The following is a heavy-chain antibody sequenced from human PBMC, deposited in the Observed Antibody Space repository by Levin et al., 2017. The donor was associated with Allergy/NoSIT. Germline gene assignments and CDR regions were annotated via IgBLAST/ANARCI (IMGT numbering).Heavy chain of an antibody. CDR2: IYYSGST. D-gene: IGHD1-1*01. V-gene: IGHV4-59*01. Sequence: SETLSLTCTVSGGSISSYYWSWIRQPPGKGLEWIGYIYYSGSTNYNPSLKSRVTISVDTSKNQFSLKLSSVTAADTAVYYCARSTSNCFDPWGQGTLVTVSS. CDR3: ARSTSNCFDP. J-gene: IGHJ5*02. CDR1: GGSISSYY.